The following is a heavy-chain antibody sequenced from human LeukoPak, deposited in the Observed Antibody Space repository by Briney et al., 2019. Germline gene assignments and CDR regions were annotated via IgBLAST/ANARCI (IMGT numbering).Heavy chain of an antibody. CDR3: ARDAASFWGSGSSPVDY. J-gene: IGHJ4*02. CDR2: ISAYNGNT. D-gene: IGHD3-10*01. V-gene: IGHV1-18*01. CDR1: GYTISNYA. Sequence: GASVKVSCKASGYTISNYAFTWVRQAPGQGLEWMGWISAYNGNTNYAQKLQGRVTMTTDTSTSTAYMGLRSLRSDDTAVYYCARDAASFWGSGSSPVDYWGQGTLVTVSS.